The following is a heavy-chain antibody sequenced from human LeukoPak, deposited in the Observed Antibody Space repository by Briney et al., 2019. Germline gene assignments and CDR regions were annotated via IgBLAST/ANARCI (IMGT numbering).Heavy chain of an antibody. Sequence: GGSLRLSCAASGFTFSSYAMSWVRQAPGKGLEWVSAISGSGGSTYYADSVKSRFTISRDNSKNTLYLQMNSLRAEDTAVYYCAKGMGLRYYDSPVDYWGQGTLVTVSS. CDR3: AKGMGLRYYDSPVDY. CDR1: GFTFSSYA. J-gene: IGHJ4*02. CDR2: ISGSGGST. D-gene: IGHD3-22*01. V-gene: IGHV3-23*01.